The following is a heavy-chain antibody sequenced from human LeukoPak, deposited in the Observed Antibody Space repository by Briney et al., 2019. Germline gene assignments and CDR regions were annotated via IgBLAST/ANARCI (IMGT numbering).Heavy chain of an antibody. J-gene: IGHJ4*02. CDR2: IIPIFGTA. CDR3: ASNEVGDDYYGSGSYYSRFDY. Sequence: GASVKVSCKASGGTFSSYAISWVRQAPGQGLEWMGGIIPIFGTANYAQKFQGRVTITTDESTSTAYMELSSLRSEDTAVYYCASNEVGDDYYGSGSYYSRFDYWGQGTLVTVSS. D-gene: IGHD3-10*01. CDR1: GGTFSSYA. V-gene: IGHV1-69*05.